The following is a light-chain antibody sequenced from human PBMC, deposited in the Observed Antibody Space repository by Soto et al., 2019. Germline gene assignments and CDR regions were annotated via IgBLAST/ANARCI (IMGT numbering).Light chain of an antibody. CDR1: QSISSY. J-gene: IGKJ5*01. CDR2: KAS. CDR3: QQLNSYPRIT. Sequence: DIQMTQSPSSLSASVGDRVTITCRASQSISSYLNWYQQKPGKAPKLLIYKASTLKSGVPSRFSGSGSGTEYTLTISSLQPDDFATYYCQQLNSYPRITFGQGTRLEIK. V-gene: IGKV1-5*03.